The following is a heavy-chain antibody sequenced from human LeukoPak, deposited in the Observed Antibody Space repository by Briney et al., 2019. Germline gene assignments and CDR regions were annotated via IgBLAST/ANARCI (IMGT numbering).Heavy chain of an antibody. V-gene: IGHV4-34*01. Sequence: SETLSLTCAVYGESFSGYYWTWIRQPPGKGVEWIGEINHSGITNYNPSLKSRVTISVDTSKNQFSLKLSSVTAADTAVYYCARTRYYYNSRSYGAPYYFDYWGQGTLVTVSS. CDR3: ARTRYYYNSRSYGAPYYFDY. J-gene: IGHJ4*02. D-gene: IGHD3-10*01. CDR2: INHSGIT. CDR1: GESFSGYY.